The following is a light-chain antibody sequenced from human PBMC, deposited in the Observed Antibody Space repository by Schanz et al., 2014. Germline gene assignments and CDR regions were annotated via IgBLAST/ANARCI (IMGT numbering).Light chain of an antibody. Sequence: QSALTQPASVSGSPGQSITISCTGTSSDVGSYNLVSWYQQHPDKAPKLMIYEVNKRPSGVPDRFTGSKSGNTASLTVSGLQAEDEGDYYCSSYAGNNKLLFGGGTKLTVL. J-gene: IGLJ2*01. CDR2: EVN. V-gene: IGLV2-14*02. CDR3: SSYAGNNKLL. CDR1: SSDVGSYNL.